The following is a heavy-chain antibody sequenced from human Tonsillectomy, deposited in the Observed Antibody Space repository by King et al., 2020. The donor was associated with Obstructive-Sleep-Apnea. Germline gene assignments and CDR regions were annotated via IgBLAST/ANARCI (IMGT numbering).Heavy chain of an antibody. Sequence: VQLQQWGAGLLKPSETLSLTCAVYGGSFSDYYWSWIRQPPGKGLEWIGEINHSGSTNYTPSLKSRVSISVDTSKNQISLKLSSVTAADMAVYYCARGWSPDYWGQGTLVTVSS. D-gene: IGHD2-15*01. CDR3: ARGWSPDY. CDR2: INHSGST. J-gene: IGHJ4*02. CDR1: GGSFSDYY. V-gene: IGHV4-34*01.